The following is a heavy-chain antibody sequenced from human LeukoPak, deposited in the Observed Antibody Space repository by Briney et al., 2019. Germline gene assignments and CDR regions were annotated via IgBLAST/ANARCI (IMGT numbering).Heavy chain of an antibody. CDR1: GYTFTSYG. V-gene: IGHV1-18*01. CDR3: ARDIILYSGYDLNP. D-gene: IGHD5-12*01. Sequence: EASVKVSCKASGYTFTSYGISWVRQAPGQGLEWMGWISAYNGNTNYAQKLQGRVTMTTDTSTSTAYMELRSLRSDDTAVYYCARDIILYSGYDLNPWGQGTLVTVSS. CDR2: ISAYNGNT. J-gene: IGHJ5*02.